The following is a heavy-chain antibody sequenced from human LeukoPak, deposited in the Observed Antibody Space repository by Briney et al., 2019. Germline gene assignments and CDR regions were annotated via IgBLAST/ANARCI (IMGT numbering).Heavy chain of an antibody. D-gene: IGHD6-6*01. V-gene: IGHV1-46*01. CDR3: ARDGIFREYSSSSLPPWGFWFDP. Sequence: GASVKVSCKASGYTFTSYFMHWVRQAPGQGLEWMGIISPSGGSTSYAQKFQGRVTMTRDMSTSTVYMGLSSLRSEDTAVYYCARDGIFREYSSSSLPPWGFWFDPWGQGTLVTVSS. J-gene: IGHJ5*02. CDR2: ISPSGGST. CDR1: GYTFTSYF.